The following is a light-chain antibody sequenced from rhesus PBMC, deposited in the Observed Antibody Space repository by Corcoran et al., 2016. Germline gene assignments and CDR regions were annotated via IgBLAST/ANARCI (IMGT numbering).Light chain of an antibody. CDR3: QQYKSLPFT. CDR1: QDINSY. V-gene: IGKV1-32*01. CDR2: NAK. J-gene: IGKJ3*01. Sequence: DTQMTQSPSSLSGSVGDRVTITCRASQDINSYLNWYQQRPGKAPQLLIYNAKRLESGVPSRFSGSGSGTEFTLTISSLQPDDFATYFCQQYKSLPFTFGPGTKLDI.